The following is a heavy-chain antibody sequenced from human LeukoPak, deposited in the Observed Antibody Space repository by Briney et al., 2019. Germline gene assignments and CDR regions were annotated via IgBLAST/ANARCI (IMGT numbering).Heavy chain of an antibody. CDR3: ARIRWSRDKPWGDWFDP. CDR2: IDWDDDK. Sequence: SGPTLVKPTQTLTLTCTFSGFSLSTSGMCVSWIRQPPGKALEWLARIDWDDDKYYSTSLKTRLTISKDTSKNQVVLTMTNMDPVDTATYYCARIRWSRDKPWGDWFDPWGQGTLVTVSS. D-gene: IGHD3-16*01. J-gene: IGHJ5*02. CDR1: GFSLSTSGMC. V-gene: IGHV2-70*11.